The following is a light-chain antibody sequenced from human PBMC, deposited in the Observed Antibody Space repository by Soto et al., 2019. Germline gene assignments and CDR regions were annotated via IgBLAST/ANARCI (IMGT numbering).Light chain of an antibody. V-gene: IGLV8-61*01. Sequence: QTVVTQEPSFSVSTGGTVILTCGLTSGSVSTSYYPSWYQQSPPLAPRTLIYNTSTRSSGVPDRFSGSILGNKAALTITGAQSDDESDYRCAVYVGSGTVVFGGGTKVTVL. CDR3: AVYVGSGTVV. CDR2: NTS. CDR1: SGSVSTSYY. J-gene: IGLJ2*01.